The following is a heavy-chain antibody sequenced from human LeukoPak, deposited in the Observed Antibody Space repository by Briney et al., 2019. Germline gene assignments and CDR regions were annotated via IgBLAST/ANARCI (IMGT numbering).Heavy chain of an antibody. CDR2: INIDGSST. D-gene: IGHD6-13*01. CDR1: GFTFSNYW. Sequence: GGSLRLSCAGSGFTFSNYWMYWVRQAPGKGLLWVSRINIDGSSTNYADSVQGRFTISRDNAKNTLYLQMNSLRAEDTAVYYCAKTSGAAAGTAIFDYWGQGTLVTVSS. CDR3: AKTSGAAAGTAIFDY. V-gene: IGHV3-74*01. J-gene: IGHJ4*02.